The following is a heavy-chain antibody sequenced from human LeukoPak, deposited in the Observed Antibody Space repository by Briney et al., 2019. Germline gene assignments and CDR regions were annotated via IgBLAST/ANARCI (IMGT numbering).Heavy chain of an antibody. Sequence: PGGSLRLSCAASGFTFSSYSMNWVRQAPGKGLEWVSYISSSSSTIYYADSVKGGFNISRENAKNSLYLQMNSLRAEDTAVYYCARDFHYYDSSGYYYWGQGTLVTVSS. CDR2: ISSSSSTI. V-gene: IGHV3-48*01. CDR1: GFTFSSYS. CDR3: ARDFHYYDSSGYYY. D-gene: IGHD3-22*01. J-gene: IGHJ4*02.